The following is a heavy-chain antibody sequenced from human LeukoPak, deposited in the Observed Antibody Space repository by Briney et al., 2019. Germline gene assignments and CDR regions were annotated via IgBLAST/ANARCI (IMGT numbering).Heavy chain of an antibody. Sequence: PGGSLRLSCAASGFTLSSYAMHWVRQAPGKGLEWVAVTSYDGSNKHYADSVKGRFTISRDNSKNTLYVQMNSLRAEDTAVYYCARDKVVRLQEYYYYGMDVWGQGTTVTVSS. J-gene: IGHJ6*01. D-gene: IGHD3-16*01. CDR3: ARDKVVRLQEYYYYGMDV. V-gene: IGHV3-30-3*01. CDR1: GFTLSSYA. CDR2: TSYDGSNK.